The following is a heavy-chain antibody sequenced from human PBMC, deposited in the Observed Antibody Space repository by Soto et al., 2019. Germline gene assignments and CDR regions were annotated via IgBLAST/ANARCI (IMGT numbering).Heavy chain of an antibody. V-gene: IGHV1-18*01. CDR2: ISAYNGNT. J-gene: IGHJ6*02. Sequence: ASVKVSCKASGYTFTSYGISWVRQAPGQGLEWMGWISAYNGNTNYAQKLQGRVTMTTDTSTSTAYMELRSLRSDDTAVYYCARGERGDCSGGSCYSYYYGMDVWGQGTPVTVSS. D-gene: IGHD2-15*01. CDR3: ARGERGDCSGGSCYSYYYGMDV. CDR1: GYTFTSYG.